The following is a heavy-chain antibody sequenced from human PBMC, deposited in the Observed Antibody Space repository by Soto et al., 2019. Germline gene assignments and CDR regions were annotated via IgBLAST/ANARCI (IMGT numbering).Heavy chain of an antibody. J-gene: IGHJ4*02. CDR2: ISYDGSNK. V-gene: IGHV3-30*03. CDR3: APWFGAFDY. Sequence: QVQLVESGGGVVQPGRSLRLSCAASGFTFSSYGMHWLRQAPGKGLEWVAVISYDGSNKYYADSVKGRFTISRDNSKNTLYLQINSLRAEDTAVYYCAPWFGAFDYWGQGTLVTVSS. CDR1: GFTFSSYG. D-gene: IGHD3-10*01.